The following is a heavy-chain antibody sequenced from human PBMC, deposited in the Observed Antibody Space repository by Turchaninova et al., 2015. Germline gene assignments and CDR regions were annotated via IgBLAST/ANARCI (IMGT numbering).Heavy chain of an antibody. Sequence: EVQLVESGGGLVQPGGSLRLSCAASGFTFNSYAMSWVRRAQGKGMEWVSAISGSGRNTYYADSVKGRFTISRDNSKNTRYLQMNSLRAEDTAVYYCAKNLYSSGWLVGYWGQGTLVTVSS. CDR1: GFTFNSYA. V-gene: IGHV3-23*04. D-gene: IGHD6-19*01. CDR2: ISGSGRNT. J-gene: IGHJ4*02. CDR3: AKNLYSSGWLVGY.